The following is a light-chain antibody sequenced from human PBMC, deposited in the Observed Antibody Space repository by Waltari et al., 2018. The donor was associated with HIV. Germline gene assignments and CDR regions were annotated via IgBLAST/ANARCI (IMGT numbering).Light chain of an antibody. CDR1: SSDVRGSNY. J-gene: IGLJ1*01. Sequence: SAPPQPAHSGSPGRSVPISCPGTSSDVRGSNYVSWDQQHPGQAPRLRIYDVSKRPSGVPARFSGSKAGNTASLTISGRQAEDEADYYCCSYALTYTYVFGTATKVTV. CDR3: CSYALTYTYV. V-gene: IGLV2-11*01. CDR2: DVS.